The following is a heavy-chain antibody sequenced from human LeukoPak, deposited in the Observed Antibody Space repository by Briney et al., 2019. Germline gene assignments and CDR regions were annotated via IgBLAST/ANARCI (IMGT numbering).Heavy chain of an antibody. J-gene: IGHJ4*02. V-gene: IGHV5-51*01. Sequence: GESLKISCKGSGYSFTSYWIGWVRQLPGKGLEWMGIIYSGDSDTRYSPSFQGQVTISADKSISTAYLQWSSLKASDAAMYYCARGVVGPTKAFDYWGQGTLVTVSS. CDR1: GYSFTSYW. CDR2: IYSGDSDT. CDR3: ARGVVGPTKAFDY. D-gene: IGHD1-26*01.